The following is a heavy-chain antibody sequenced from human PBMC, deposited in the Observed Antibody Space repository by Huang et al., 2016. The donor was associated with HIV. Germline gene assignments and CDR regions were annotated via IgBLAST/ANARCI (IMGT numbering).Heavy chain of an antibody. CDR1: GYTFTRYA. CDR2: INNNTGTP. J-gene: IGHJ4*02. Sequence: QVQLVQSGSELRKPGASVKVSCQASGYTFTRYAMNWVRQAPGQGLEWMGWINNNTGTPTYAQAVTGRFVLSLDTSVSTAYLQISSLEAEDTAVYYGARDYYDSRGYDIHAVVDYWGQGTLVTVSS. CDR3: ARDYYDSRGYDIHAVVDY. D-gene: IGHD3-22*01. V-gene: IGHV7-4-1*02.